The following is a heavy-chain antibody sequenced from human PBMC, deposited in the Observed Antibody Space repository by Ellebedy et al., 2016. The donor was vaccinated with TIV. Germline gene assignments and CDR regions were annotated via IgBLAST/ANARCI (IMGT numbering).Heavy chain of an antibody. CDR2: ISAYNGNT. J-gene: IGHJ4*02. Sequence: ASVKVSCKASGYTYTSYGVSWVRQAPGQGIEWMGWISAYNGNTNYAQKLQGRVTMTTDTSTSTAYMEPRSLRSDDTAVYYCARDTPSHPDPYAFWSGLFVCWGQGSLVTVSS. CDR3: ARDTPSHPDPYAFWSGLFVC. V-gene: IGHV1-18*04. CDR1: GYTYTSYG. D-gene: IGHD3-3*01.